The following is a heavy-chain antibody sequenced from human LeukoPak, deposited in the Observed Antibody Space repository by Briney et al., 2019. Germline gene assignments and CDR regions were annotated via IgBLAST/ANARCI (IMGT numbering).Heavy chain of an antibody. CDR3: ARDHHFSYGDYVRDAFDI. D-gene: IGHD4-17*01. J-gene: IGHJ3*02. CDR1: GFTFSSYS. V-gene: IGHV3-21*01. CDR2: ISSSSSYI. Sequence: PGGSLRLSCAASGFTFSSYSMNWVRQAPGKGLEWVSSISSSSSYIYYADSAKGRFTISRDNAKNSLYLQMNSLRAEDTAVYYCARDHHFSYGDYVRDAFDIWGQGTMVTVSS.